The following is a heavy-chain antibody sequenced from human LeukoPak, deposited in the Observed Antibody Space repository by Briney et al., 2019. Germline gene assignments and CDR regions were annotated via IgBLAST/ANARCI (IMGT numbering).Heavy chain of an antibody. CDR2: FDPEDGET. J-gene: IGHJ4*02. Sequence: ASVKVSCKVSGYTLTELSMHWVRQAPGKGLEWMGGFDPEDGETIYAQKFQGRVTMTEDTSTDTAYMELSSLRSEDTAVYYCATDPRRRDPGTDPWELLKWGQGTLVTVSS. V-gene: IGHV1-24*01. D-gene: IGHD1-26*01. CDR1: GYTLTELS. CDR3: ATDPRRRDPGTDPWELLK.